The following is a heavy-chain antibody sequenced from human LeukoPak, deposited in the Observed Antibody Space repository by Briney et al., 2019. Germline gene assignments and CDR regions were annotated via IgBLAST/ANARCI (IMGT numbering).Heavy chain of an antibody. CDR2: ISGSGGST. CDR3: AKGRDYGDTKDAFDI. CDR1: GFTFSSYA. Sequence: PGGSLRLSCAASGFTFSSYAMSWVRQAPGKGLEWASAISGSGGSTYYADSVKGRFTISRDNSKNTLYLQMNSLRAEDTAVYYCAKGRDYGDTKDAFDIWGQGTMVTVSS. V-gene: IGHV3-23*01. J-gene: IGHJ3*02. D-gene: IGHD4-17*01.